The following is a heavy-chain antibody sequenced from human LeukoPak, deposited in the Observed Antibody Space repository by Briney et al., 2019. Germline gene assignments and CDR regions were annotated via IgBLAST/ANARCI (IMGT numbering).Heavy chain of an antibody. CDR3: ASRSAAGTKITWWPLDF. J-gene: IGHJ4*02. V-gene: IGHV1-69*05. CDR2: MLPGVATP. CDR1: GGTISNHA. D-gene: IGHD1-7*01. Sequence: ASVKVSCKASGGTISNHAVSWVRQAPGQGLEWMGGMLPGVATPNYPQKPQGRVTITTDESTSTAYMELSGLTSEDTAVYYCASRSAAGTKITWWPLDFWGQGTPVTVSS.